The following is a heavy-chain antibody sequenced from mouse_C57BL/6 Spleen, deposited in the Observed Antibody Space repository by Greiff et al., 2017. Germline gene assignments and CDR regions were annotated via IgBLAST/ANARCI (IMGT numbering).Heavy chain of an antibody. CDR2: IDPGSGGT. V-gene: IGHV1-15*01. CDR3: TSGGIFHYGSSYVCWFDY. J-gene: IGHJ3*01. CDR1: GYTFTDYE. D-gene: IGHD1-1*01. Sequence: VQLQQSGAELVRPGASVTLSCKASGYTFTDYEMHWVKQTPGHGLEWIGAIDPGSGGTAYNEKFKGKAILTADKSSSTAYMELSGLSSEDSDVYYCTSGGIFHYGSSYVCWFDYWGQGTLVTVSA.